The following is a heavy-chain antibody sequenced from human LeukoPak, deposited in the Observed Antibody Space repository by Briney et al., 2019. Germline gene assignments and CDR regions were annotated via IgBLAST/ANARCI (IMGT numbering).Heavy chain of an antibody. CDR1: GFTFSTSV. V-gene: IGHV3-23*01. CDR2: VTGSSSAT. Sequence: GGSLRLSCVASGFTFSTSVMTWVRQAPGKGLECVSTVTGSSSATYYADSVKGRYDISRDNSKNTVFLQVNSLRAEDTAVYYCARRGLAERAFDIWGQGTMVTVSS. CDR3: ARRGLAERAFDI. J-gene: IGHJ3*02. D-gene: IGHD1-26*01.